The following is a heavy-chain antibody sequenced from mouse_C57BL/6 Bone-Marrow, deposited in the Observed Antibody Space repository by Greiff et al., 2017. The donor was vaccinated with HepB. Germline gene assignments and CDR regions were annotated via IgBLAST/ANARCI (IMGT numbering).Heavy chain of an antibody. CDR3: ARRSLTFFFDD. J-gene: IGHJ2*01. Sequence: VQLQQPGAELVKPGASVKMSCKASGYTFTSYWITWVMQRPGQGLEWLGDIYPGSGSTNYNEKFKGKTTLTVDTSSSTPYMQLSSLTSEDSAVYYCARRSLTFFFDDWGQGTTLTVAS. V-gene: IGHV1-55*01. CDR2: IYPGSGST. D-gene: IGHD1-3*01. CDR1: GYTFTSYW.